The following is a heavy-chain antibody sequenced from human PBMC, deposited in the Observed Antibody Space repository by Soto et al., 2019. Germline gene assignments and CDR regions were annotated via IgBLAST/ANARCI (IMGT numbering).Heavy chain of an antibody. D-gene: IGHD1-26*01. V-gene: IGHV1-24*01. CDR1: GYNFTGLS. J-gene: IGHJ6*02. CDR2: YDFEDDKT. CDR3: ATDMQLVGALPIYGMDV. Sequence: ASVKVSCKVSGYNFTGLSMYWVRQAPGKGLEWMGGYDFEDDKTIYAQKFQGRVTMTEDTSTDTAYMELSSLRSEDTAVYYCATDMQLVGALPIYGMDVWGQGTTVTVSS.